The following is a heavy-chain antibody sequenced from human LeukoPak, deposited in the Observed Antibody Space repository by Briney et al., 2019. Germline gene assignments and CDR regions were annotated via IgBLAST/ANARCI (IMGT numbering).Heavy chain of an antibody. Sequence: SVKVSCKASGGTFSSYAISWVRQAPGQGLEWMGGIIPIFGTANYAQKFQGRVTITTDESTSTAYMELSSLRSEDTAVYCCAGSYSGSYSEFDYWGQGTLVTVSS. V-gene: IGHV1-69*05. CDR3: AGSYSGSYSEFDY. CDR2: IIPIFGTA. CDR1: GGTFSSYA. D-gene: IGHD1-26*01. J-gene: IGHJ4*02.